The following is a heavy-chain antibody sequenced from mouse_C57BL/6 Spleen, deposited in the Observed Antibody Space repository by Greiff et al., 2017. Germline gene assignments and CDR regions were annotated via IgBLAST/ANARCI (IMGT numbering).Heavy chain of an antibody. D-gene: IGHD3-2*02. CDR1: GYAFSSYW. CDR3: ARGETAQATFWFAY. Sequence: QVQLQQSGAELVKPGASVKISCKASGYAFSSYWMNWVKQRPGKGLEWIGQIYPGDGDTNYNGKFKGKATLTADKSSSTAYMQLSSLTSEDSAVYFCARGETAQATFWFAYWGQGTLVTVSA. J-gene: IGHJ3*01. CDR2: IYPGDGDT. V-gene: IGHV1-80*01.